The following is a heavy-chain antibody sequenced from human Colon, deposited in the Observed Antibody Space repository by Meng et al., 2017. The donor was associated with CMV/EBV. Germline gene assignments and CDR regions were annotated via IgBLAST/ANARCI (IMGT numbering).Heavy chain of an antibody. V-gene: IGHV3-74*01. CDR3: VTSKMVVVPSGLPATMTEY. CDR1: ATTFDNYW. D-gene: IGHD2-15*01. CDR2: INSVGTST. J-gene: IGHJ4*02. Sequence: GGSLRLSCAASATTFDNYWMHWVRQVPGKGLVWLARINSVGTSTSHADSVKGRFTISRDNAQNTLFLQMNSLRDEDTAVYYCVTSKMVVVPSGLPATMTEYWGPGALVTVSS.